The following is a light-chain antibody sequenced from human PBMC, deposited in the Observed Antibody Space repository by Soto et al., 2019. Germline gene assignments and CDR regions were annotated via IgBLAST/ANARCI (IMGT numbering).Light chain of an antibody. CDR3: CSYAGSSPL. J-gene: IGLJ2*01. CDR1: SSDVGSYNL. CDR2: GGN. Sequence: QSALTQPASVSGSPGQSITISCTGTSSDVGSYNLVSWYQQHPDNTPKLMIYGGNKRPSGVSNRFSGSRSANTASLTISGLQAEDEADYYCCSYAGSSPLFGGGTKVTVL. V-gene: IGLV2-23*01.